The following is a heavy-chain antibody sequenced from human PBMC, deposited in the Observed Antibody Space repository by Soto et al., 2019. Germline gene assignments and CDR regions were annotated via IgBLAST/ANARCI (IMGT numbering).Heavy chain of an antibody. D-gene: IGHD3-3*01. V-gene: IGHV1-3*01. CDR2: INAGNGNT. J-gene: IGHJ4*02. Sequence: ASVKVSCKASGYTFTIYAMHWVRQAPGQRLEWMGWINAGNGNTKYSQKFQGRVTITRDTSASTAYMELSSLRSEDTAVYYCARDLGDSPPSFDYWGQGTLVTVSS. CDR3: ARDLGDSPPSFDY. CDR1: GYTFTIYA.